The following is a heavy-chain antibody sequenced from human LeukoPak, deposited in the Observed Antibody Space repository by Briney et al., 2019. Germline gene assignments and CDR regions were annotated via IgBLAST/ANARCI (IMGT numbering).Heavy chain of an antibody. CDR2: IKQDGSEK. V-gene: IGHV3-7*01. D-gene: IGHD4-17*01. CDR1: GFTFSSYW. CDR3: ARVSYGDHDAFDI. J-gene: IGHJ3*02. Sequence: QPGGSLRLSCAASGFTFSSYWMSWLRQAPGKGLEWVANIKQDGSEKYYVDSVKGRFTISRDNAKISLYLQMNSLRAEDTAVYYCARVSYGDHDAFDIWGQGTMVTVSS.